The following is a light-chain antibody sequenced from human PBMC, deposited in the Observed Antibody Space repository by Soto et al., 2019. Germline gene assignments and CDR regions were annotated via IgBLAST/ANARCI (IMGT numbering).Light chain of an antibody. J-gene: IGLJ2*01. CDR2: EVS. Sequence: QSVLTQPASVSGSPGQSITISCTGTSSDVGGYNYVSWYQHHPGKVPKLMIHEVSYRPSGISHRFSGSKSGNTASLTISGLQAEDEADYYCSSYTSSSNVVFGGGTKLTVL. CDR3: SSYTSSSNVV. V-gene: IGLV2-14*01. CDR1: SSDVGGYNY.